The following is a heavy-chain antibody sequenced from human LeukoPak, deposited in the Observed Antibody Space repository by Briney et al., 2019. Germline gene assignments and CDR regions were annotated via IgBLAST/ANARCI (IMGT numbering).Heavy chain of an antibody. Sequence: GGSLRLSCAASGFTFSSYSMNWVRQAPGKGLEWVSYISSSSSTIYYADSVKGRFTISRDNAKNSLYLQMNSLRAEDTAVYYCARDGTTVTRKSYYFDYWGQGTLVTVSS. V-gene: IGHV3-48*01. D-gene: IGHD4-17*01. J-gene: IGHJ4*02. CDR1: GFTFSSYS. CDR2: ISSSSSTI. CDR3: ARDGTTVTRKSYYFDY.